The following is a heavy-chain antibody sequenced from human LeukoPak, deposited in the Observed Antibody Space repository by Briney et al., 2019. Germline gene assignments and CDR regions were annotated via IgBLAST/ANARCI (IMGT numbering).Heavy chain of an antibody. J-gene: IGHJ4*02. CDR1: GFTFSSYS. V-gene: IGHV3-21*01. D-gene: IGHD4-17*01. CDR3: ARGGTVTTMDY. Sequence: GGSLRLSCAASGFTFSSYSMNWVRQAAGEGLEWVSSISSSSSYIYYADSVKGRFTNSTDNAKNSLYLQMNSLRAEDTAVYYCARGGTVTTMDYWGQGTLVTVSS. CDR2: ISSSSSYI.